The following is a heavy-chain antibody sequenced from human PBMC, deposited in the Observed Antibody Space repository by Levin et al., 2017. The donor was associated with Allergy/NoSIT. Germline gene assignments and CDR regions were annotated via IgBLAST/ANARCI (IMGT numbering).Heavy chain of an antibody. V-gene: IGHV1-18*01. CDR3: ARDGRGSGSYPRPKPANY. D-gene: IGHD3-10*01. Sequence: ASVKVSCKASGYTFTSYGISWVRQAPGQGLEWMGWISAYNGNTNYAQKLQGRVTMTTDTSTSTAYMELRSLRSDDTAVYYCARDGRGSGSYPRPKPANYWGQGTLVTVSS. CDR1: GYTFTSYG. CDR2: ISAYNGNT. J-gene: IGHJ4*02.